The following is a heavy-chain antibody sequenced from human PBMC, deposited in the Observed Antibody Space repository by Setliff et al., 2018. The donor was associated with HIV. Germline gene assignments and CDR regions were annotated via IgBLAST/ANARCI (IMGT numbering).Heavy chain of an antibody. Sequence: ASVKVSCKASGYTFTSYGITWVRQAPGQGLEWMGWISGYNGDTNYAHKFQGRINMTTDTSTNTAYMELSSLRSEDTAVYYCASLGYSYGPDFDYWGQGTLVTVSS. CDR1: GYTFTSYG. CDR2: ISGYNGDT. CDR3: ASLGYSYGPDFDY. D-gene: IGHD5-18*01. J-gene: IGHJ4*02. V-gene: IGHV1-18*01.